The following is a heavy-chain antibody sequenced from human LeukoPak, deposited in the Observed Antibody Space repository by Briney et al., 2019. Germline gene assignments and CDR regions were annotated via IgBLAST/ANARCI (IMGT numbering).Heavy chain of an antibody. V-gene: IGHV4-59*01. Sequence: PSETLSLTCTVSGGSISDYYWNWIRQPPGKGLEWIGYIYYSGSTTYNPSLKSRVTMSVDTAKNQFSLKLSSVTAADTAVYYCARGDFCSKSNCYLRPMDVWGKGTTVTVSS. J-gene: IGHJ6*03. CDR3: ARGDFCSKSNCYLRPMDV. CDR2: IYYSGST. CDR1: GGSISDYY. D-gene: IGHD3-3*01.